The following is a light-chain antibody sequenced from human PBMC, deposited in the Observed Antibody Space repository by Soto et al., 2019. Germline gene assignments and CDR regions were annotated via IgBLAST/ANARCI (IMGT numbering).Light chain of an antibody. V-gene: IGKV3D-20*02. J-gene: IGKJ5*01. Sequence: EIVLTQSPGTLSLSPGERATLSCRASQSVSNNYLAWYQQKPGQAPRLLIYGASNRATGIPDRFSGSGSGTDFTLTISSLEPEDFAVYYCQQRNDWPLTFGQGTRLENK. CDR1: QSVSNNY. CDR2: GAS. CDR3: QQRNDWPLT.